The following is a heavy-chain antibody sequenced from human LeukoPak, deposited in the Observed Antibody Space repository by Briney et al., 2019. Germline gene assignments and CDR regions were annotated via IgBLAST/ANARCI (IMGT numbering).Heavy chain of an antibody. D-gene: IGHD6-13*01. J-gene: IGHJ4*02. CDR2: ISSSSSYI. CDR1: GFTFSSYS. CDR3: AREPGSSSWYDY. Sequence: PGGSLRLSCAASGFTFSSYSMNWVRQAPGKGLEWVSSISSSSSYIYYADSVKGRFTISRDNAKNSLYLQMNSLRAEDTAVYYCAREPGSSSWYDYWGQGTLVTVSS. V-gene: IGHV3-21*01.